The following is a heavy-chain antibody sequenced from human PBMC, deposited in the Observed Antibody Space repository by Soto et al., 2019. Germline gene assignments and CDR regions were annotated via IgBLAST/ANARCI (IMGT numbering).Heavy chain of an antibody. CDR2: ISWNSGNL. CDR3: AKGASTTVFAFNDY. CDR1: GFTFDDYA. V-gene: IGHV3-9*01. D-gene: IGHD4-17*01. Sequence: EVQLVESGGGLVQPGRSLRLSCAASGFTFDDYAMHWVRQGPGKGLEWVSSISWNSGNLGYAESVKGRFTISRDNAKNSLYLQMNSLRGEDTALYYCAKGASTTVFAFNDYSGQGTLVTVSS. J-gene: IGHJ4*02.